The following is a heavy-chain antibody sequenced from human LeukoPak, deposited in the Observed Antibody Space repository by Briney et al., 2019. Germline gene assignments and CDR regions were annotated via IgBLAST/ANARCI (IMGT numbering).Heavy chain of an antibody. V-gene: IGHV4-38-2*02. J-gene: IGHJ3*02. D-gene: IGHD3-22*01. CDR3: ARSITMIVVPKGPAFDI. Sequence: PSETLSLTCTISGYSISSDYYWGWIRQPPGKGLEWIGYIYYSGSTNYNPSLKSRVTISVDTSKNQFSLKLSSVTAADTAVYYCARSITMIVVPKGPAFDIWGQGTMVTVSS. CDR1: GYSISSDYY. CDR2: IYYSGST.